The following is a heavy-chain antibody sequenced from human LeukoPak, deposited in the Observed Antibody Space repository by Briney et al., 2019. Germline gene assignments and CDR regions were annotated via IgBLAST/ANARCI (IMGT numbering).Heavy chain of an antibody. V-gene: IGHV1-2*02. D-gene: IGHD3-10*01. CDR2: INPNSGGT. Sequence: ASVKVSCKASGYTFTDYYIHWVRLAPGQGLEWMGWINPNSGGTSYAQKFQGRVTMTRDTSISTAYMELSRLRSDDTAVYYCARGDRGYYFDYWGQGTLVTVSS. CDR1: GYTFTDYY. CDR3: ARGDRGYYFDY. J-gene: IGHJ4*02.